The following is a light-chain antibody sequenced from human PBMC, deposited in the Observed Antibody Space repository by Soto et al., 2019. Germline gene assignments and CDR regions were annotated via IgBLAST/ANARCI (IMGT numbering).Light chain of an antibody. V-gene: IGKV2-24*01. CDR2: KVS. CDR1: QSLLHANGNTY. J-gene: IGKJ1*01. Sequence: DIVMTQSPLSSPVTLGQPASISCTSSQSLLHANGNTYLSWLHQRPGQPPRLLIYKVSNRFSGVPDRFSCSGAGTDFTIRISRVEAAAVGVYYCMQATDFPRTFGQGTKVEVK. CDR3: MQATDFPRT.